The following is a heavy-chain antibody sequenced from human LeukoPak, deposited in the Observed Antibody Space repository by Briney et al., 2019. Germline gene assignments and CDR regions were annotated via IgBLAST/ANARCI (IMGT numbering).Heavy chain of an antibody. Sequence: PGGSLRLSCAASGFDFSEFWMSWVRQAPGKGLEWVANIKDDGSGKNYVDSVKDRFTISRDNAKNSMYLQMNNMRDEDTALYYCARGGSFVHNRRFDYWGQGALVTVSS. CDR1: GFDFSEFW. J-gene: IGHJ4*02. CDR2: IKDDGSGK. D-gene: IGHD6-13*01. CDR3: ARGGSFVHNRRFDY. V-gene: IGHV3-7*01.